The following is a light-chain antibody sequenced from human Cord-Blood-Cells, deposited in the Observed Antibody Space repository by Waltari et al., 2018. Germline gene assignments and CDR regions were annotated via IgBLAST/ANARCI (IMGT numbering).Light chain of an antibody. Sequence: SALTQPAPVSGSPGQSITISCPGTTRDVGSFNLVSWYQQHPGKAPKLMIYEGSNRPSGVSNRFSGSKSGNTASLTISGLQAEDEADYYCCSYAGSWVFGGGTKLTVL. CDR2: EGS. CDR3: CSYAGSWV. V-gene: IGLV2-23*01. J-gene: IGLJ3*02. CDR1: TRDVGSFNL.